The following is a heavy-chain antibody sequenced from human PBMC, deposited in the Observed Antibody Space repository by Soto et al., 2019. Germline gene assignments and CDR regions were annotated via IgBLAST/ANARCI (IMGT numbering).Heavy chain of an antibody. D-gene: IGHD2-2*01. CDR1: GFTFSSYG. CDR2: ISYDGSNK. Sequence: QVQLVESGGGVVQPGRSLRLSCAASGFTFSSYGMHWVRQAPGKGLEWVAVISYDGSNKYYADSVKGRFTISRDNSKNTLYLQMNSLRAEDTAVYYCAKTPPGVYARYYFDYWGQGTLVTVSS. J-gene: IGHJ4*02. V-gene: IGHV3-30*18. CDR3: AKTPPGVYARYYFDY.